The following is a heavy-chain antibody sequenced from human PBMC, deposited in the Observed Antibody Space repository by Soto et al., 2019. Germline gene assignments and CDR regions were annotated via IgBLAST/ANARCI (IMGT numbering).Heavy chain of an antibody. V-gene: IGHV1-2*02. J-gene: IGHJ4*02. CDR2: INPNSGGT. D-gene: IGHD3-22*01. CDR3: ARDYYDSSGYPGGDY. Sequence: ASVKVSCKASGYTFTGYYMHWVRQAPGQGLEWMGWINPNSGGTNYAQKFQGRVTMTRDTSISTAYMELSRLRSDDTAVYYCARDYYDSSGYPGGDYWGQGTLVTVSS. CDR1: GYTFTGYY.